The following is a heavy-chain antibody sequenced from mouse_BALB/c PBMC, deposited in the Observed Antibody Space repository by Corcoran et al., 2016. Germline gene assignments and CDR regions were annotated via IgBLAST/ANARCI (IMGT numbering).Heavy chain of an antibody. J-gene: IGHJ1*01. Sequence: DVQLPQSGPELVKTGASLKLSCKASGYTFTDYYMKWVKQSHGKRLEWIGDINPNNGGTSYNQKLKGKATLTVDKSSSTAYMQLNSLTSEDSAVYYCAREWEWYFDVWGAGTTVTVSS. CDR2: INPNNGGT. CDR1: GYTFTDYY. V-gene: IGHV1-26*01. D-gene: IGHD1-3*01. CDR3: AREWEWYFDV.